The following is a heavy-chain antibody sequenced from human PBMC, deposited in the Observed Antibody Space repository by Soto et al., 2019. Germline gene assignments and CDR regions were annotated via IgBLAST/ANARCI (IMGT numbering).Heavy chain of an antibody. V-gene: IGHV4-34*01. CDR1: GGSFSGYY. J-gene: IGHJ4*02. CDR3: ARLLSDYGDYDDY. Sequence: PSETLSLTCAVYGGSFSGYYWSWIRQPPGKGLEWIGEINHSGSTNYNPSLKSRVTISVDTSKNQFSLKLSSVTAADTAVYYCARLLSDYGDYDDYWGQGTLVTVSS. CDR2: INHSGST. D-gene: IGHD4-17*01.